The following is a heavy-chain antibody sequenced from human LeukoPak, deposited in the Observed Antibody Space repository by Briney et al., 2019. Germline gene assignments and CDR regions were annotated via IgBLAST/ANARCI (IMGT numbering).Heavy chain of an antibody. Sequence: PSETLSLTCTVSGDSISSINYYWGWVRQPPGKGLEWIGNIYYTGGSTNYNPSLKSRVTISVDTSKNQFSLQLRSVTAADTAVYYCAGSPDVVLWFGELLAFHFDFWGQGHLVSVSS. CDR2: IYYTGGST. CDR3: AGSPDVVLWFGELLAFHFDF. D-gene: IGHD3-10*01. J-gene: IGHJ4*02. CDR1: GDSISSINYY. V-gene: IGHV4-39*01.